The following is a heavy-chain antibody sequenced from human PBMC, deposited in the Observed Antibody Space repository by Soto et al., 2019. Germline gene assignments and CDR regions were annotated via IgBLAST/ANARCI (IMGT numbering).Heavy chain of an antibody. J-gene: IGHJ5*02. Sequence: QVQLVQSGAEVKKPGSSVKVSCKASGGTFSSYTISWVRQAPGQGLEWMGRIIPILGIANYAQKFQGRVTITADKSTSTAYMELSSLISEDTAVYYCAREGGGDDYIWGSYRPWGQGTLVTVSS. CDR3: AREGGGDDYIWGSYRP. CDR1: GGTFSSYT. CDR2: IIPILGIA. D-gene: IGHD3-16*02. V-gene: IGHV1-69*08.